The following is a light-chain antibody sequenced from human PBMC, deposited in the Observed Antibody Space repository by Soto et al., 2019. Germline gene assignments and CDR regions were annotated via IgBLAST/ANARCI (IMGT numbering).Light chain of an antibody. V-gene: IGKV4-1*01. CDR2: WAS. Sequence: DIVMTQSPDSLAVSLGERATINCKSSQSVLYSSNNKNYLAWYQQKPGQPPKLLIYWASTRESGVPDRFSGSGSGTDFTITISSLQAEDVAVYYCQQYYSNPLTFGGGTKVEIK. CDR1: QSVLYSSNNKNY. CDR3: QQYYSNPLT. J-gene: IGKJ4*01.